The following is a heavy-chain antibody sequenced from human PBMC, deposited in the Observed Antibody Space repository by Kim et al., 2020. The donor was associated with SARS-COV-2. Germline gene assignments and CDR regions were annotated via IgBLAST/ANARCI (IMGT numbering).Heavy chain of an antibody. CDR1: GFTFRTYA. CDR2: ISGSGGST. V-gene: IGHV3-23*01. CDR3: AKDLARGVPSMDV. Sequence: GGSLRLSCAASGFTFRTYAMSWVRQAPGKGLEWVSGISGSGGSTYYADSVKGRSTISRDNSKNTLYLQMDSLRDEDTAVYSCAKDLARGVPSMDVWGQGTTVTVSS. D-gene: IGHD3-10*01. J-gene: IGHJ6*02.